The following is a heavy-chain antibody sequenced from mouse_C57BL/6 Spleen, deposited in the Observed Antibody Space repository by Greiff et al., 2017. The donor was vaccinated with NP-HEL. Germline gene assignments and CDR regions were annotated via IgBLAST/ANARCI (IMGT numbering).Heavy chain of an antibody. D-gene: IGHD1-1*01. CDR2: IDPSDSET. J-gene: IGHJ4*01. CDR3: ARGSSYPYYAMDY. CDR1: GYTFTSYW. Sequence: QVQLQQPGAELVRPGSSVKLSCKASGYTFTSYWMHWVKQRPIQGLEWIGNIDPSDSETHYNQKFKDKATLTVDKSSSTAYMQLSSLTSEDSAVYYCARGSSYPYYAMDYWGQGTSVTVSS. V-gene: IGHV1-52*01.